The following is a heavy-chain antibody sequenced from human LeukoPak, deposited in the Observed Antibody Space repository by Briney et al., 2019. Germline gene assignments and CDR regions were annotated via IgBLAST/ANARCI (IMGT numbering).Heavy chain of an antibody. V-gene: IGHV3-23*01. CDR2: ISGSGGST. Sequence: GGSLRLSCAASGFTFSGYAMSWVRQAPGKGLEWVSAISGSGGSTYYADSVKGRFTISRDNSKNTLYLQMNSLRAEDTAVYYCARDFRYCSSTSCSKHTYYYYYGMDVWGQGTTVTVSS. CDR1: GFTFSGYA. D-gene: IGHD2-2*01. CDR3: ARDFRYCSSTSCSKHTYYYYYGMDV. J-gene: IGHJ6*02.